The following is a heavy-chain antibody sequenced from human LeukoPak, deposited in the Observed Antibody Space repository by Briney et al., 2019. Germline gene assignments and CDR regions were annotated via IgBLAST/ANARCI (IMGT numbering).Heavy chain of an antibody. CDR3: ARGRTRGVVVTATAFYH. J-gene: IGHJ4*02. Sequence: SSETLSLTCAVYGGSFSGYYWSWIRQPPGKGLEWIGEINHSGSTNYNPSLKSRVTISVDTSKNQFSLKLSSVTAADTAVYYCARGRTRGVVVTATAFYHWGQGILVPVSS. CDR2: INHSGST. D-gene: IGHD2-15*01. V-gene: IGHV4-34*01. CDR1: GGSFSGYY.